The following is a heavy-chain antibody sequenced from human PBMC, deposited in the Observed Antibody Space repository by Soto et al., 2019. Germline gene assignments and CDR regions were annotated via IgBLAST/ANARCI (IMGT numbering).Heavy chain of an antibody. CDR1: GFSLSTGGVG. V-gene: IGHV2-5*02. Sequence: QITLKESGPALVKPTQTLTLTCTFSGFSLSTGGVGVAWIRQPPGKALEWLALIYWDDDKRYSPSLKSRLTITKDPSKNQVVITMTNMDPVDTATYNCAHYPQVAAADWFEGFDYWGQGTLVTVSS. CDR3: AHYPQVAAADWFEGFDY. CDR2: IYWDDDK. J-gene: IGHJ4*02. D-gene: IGHD6-13*01.